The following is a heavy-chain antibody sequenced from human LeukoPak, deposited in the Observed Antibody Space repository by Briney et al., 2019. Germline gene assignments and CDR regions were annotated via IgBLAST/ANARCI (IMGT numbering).Heavy chain of an antibody. CDR1: GYTFTSYD. CDR2: MNPNSGNT. V-gene: IGHV1-8*01. J-gene: IGHJ6*03. Sequence: GASVKVSCKASGYTFTSYDINWVRQATGQGLEWMGWMNPNSGNTGYAQKFQGRGTMTRNTSISTAYMELSSLRSEDTAVYYCARGQIYYYYMDVWGKGTTVTVSS. CDR3: ARGQIYYYYMDV.